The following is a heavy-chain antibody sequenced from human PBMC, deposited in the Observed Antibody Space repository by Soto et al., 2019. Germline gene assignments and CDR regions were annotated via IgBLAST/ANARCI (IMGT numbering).Heavy chain of an antibody. J-gene: IGHJ4*02. CDR2: ISGSGGST. Sequence: EVQLLESGGGLVQPGGSLRLSCAASGFTFSSYAMSWVRQAPGKGLEWVSAISGSGGSTYYADSVKGRFTISRDNSKNTLYLQMNSLRAEDTAVYYCAKDKGYRSVLDIVATITTFDYWGQGTLVTVSS. D-gene: IGHD5-12*01. CDR1: GFTFSSYA. CDR3: AKDKGYRSVLDIVATITTFDY. V-gene: IGHV3-23*01.